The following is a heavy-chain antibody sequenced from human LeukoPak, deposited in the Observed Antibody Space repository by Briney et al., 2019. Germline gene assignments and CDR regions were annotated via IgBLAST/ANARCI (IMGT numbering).Heavy chain of an antibody. J-gene: IGHJ4*02. CDR2: ISYDGSNK. Sequence: GGSLRLSCAASGFTFSSYGMHWVRQAPGKGLEWVAVISYDGSNKYYADSVKGRFTISRDNSKNTLYLQTNSLRAEDTAVYYCAKETADYYDSSGPFDYWGQGTLVTVSS. CDR1: GFTFSSYG. D-gene: IGHD3-22*01. V-gene: IGHV3-30*18. CDR3: AKETADYYDSSGPFDY.